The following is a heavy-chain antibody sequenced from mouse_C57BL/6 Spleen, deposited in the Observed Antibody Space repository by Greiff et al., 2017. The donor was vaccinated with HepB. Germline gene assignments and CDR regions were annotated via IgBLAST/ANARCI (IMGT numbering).Heavy chain of an antibody. CDR3: ASSVYSNYLAWFAY. CDR1: GYTFTSYW. CDR2: IDPSDSET. V-gene: IGHV1-52*01. Sequence: VQLQQSGAELVRPGSSVKLSCKASGYTFTSYWMHWVKQRPIQGLEWIGNIDPSDSETHYNQKSKDKATLTVDKSSSTAYMQLSSLTSEDSAVYYCASSVYSNYLAWFAYWGQGTLVTVSA. J-gene: IGHJ3*01. D-gene: IGHD2-5*01.